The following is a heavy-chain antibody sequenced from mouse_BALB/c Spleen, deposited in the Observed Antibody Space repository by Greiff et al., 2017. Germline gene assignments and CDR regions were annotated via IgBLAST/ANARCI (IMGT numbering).Heavy chain of an antibody. Sequence: EVMLVESGGGLVQPGGSLRLSCATSGFTFTDYYMSWVRQPPGKALEWLGFIRNKANGYTTEYSASVKGRFTISRDNSQSILYLQMNTLRAEDSAIYYCARDMGSWGQGTLVTVSA. CDR2: IRNKANGYTT. J-gene: IGHJ3*01. CDR3: ARDMGS. V-gene: IGHV7-3*02. CDR1: GFTFTDYY.